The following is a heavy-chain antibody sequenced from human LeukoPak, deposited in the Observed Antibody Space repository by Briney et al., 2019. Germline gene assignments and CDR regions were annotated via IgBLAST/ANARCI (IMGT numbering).Heavy chain of an antibody. J-gene: IGHJ4*02. Sequence: GASVKVSCKVSGYTLTDLSMHWVRQAPGKGLEWMGGFDPEDGETIYAQKFQGRVTMTEDTSTDTAYMELSSLRSEDTAVYYCATDSSGRGYFDYWGQGTLVTVSS. CDR1: GYTLTDLS. CDR2: FDPEDGET. V-gene: IGHV1-24*01. CDR3: ATDSSGRGYFDY. D-gene: IGHD6-19*01.